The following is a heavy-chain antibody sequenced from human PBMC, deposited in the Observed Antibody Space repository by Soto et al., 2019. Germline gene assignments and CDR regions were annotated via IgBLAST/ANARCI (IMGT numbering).Heavy chain of an antibody. CDR3: AKERGELGIGGDFDY. CDR2: ISYDGSNK. J-gene: IGHJ4*02. D-gene: IGHD7-27*01. CDR1: GFTFSSYG. V-gene: IGHV3-30*18. Sequence: GGSLRLSCAASGFTFSSYGMHWVRQAPGKGLEWVAVISYDGSNKYYADSVKGRFPISRDNSKNTLYLQMNSLRAEDAAVDYCAKERGELGIGGDFDYWGQGTLVTVSS.